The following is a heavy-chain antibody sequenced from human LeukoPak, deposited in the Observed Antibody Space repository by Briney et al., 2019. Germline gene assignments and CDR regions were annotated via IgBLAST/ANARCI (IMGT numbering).Heavy chain of an antibody. CDR1: GFTFSSYW. CDR3: ARDPGYDASDL. CDR2: INSDGSSI. J-gene: IGHJ3*01. V-gene: IGHV3-74*01. D-gene: IGHD6-13*01. Sequence: GGSLRLSCAASGFTFSSYWMHWVRQAPGKGLVWVSRINSDGSSISYADSVKGRFTISRDNAKNSLYLQMTSLRAEDTAVYYCARDPGYDASDLWGQGTMVIVSS.